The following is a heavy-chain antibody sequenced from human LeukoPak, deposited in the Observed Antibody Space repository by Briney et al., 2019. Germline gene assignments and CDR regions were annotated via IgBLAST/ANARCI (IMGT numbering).Heavy chain of an antibody. D-gene: IGHD3-10*01. CDR3: ARHEYYYGSGTYYYYGMDA. CDR1: GGSISGYY. CDR2: IHYSGNT. J-gene: IGHJ6*02. Sequence: PSETLSLTCTVSGGSISGYYWSWIRQPPGKGLQWIGYIHYSGNTDYNPSLKSRITISVDTSKNQFSLKVNSVTAADTAVYYCARHEYYYGSGTYYYYGMDAWGQETTVTVSS. V-gene: IGHV4-59*08.